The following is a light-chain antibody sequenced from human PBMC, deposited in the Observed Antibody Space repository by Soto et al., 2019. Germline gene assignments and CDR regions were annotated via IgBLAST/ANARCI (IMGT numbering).Light chain of an antibody. V-gene: IGKV1-5*01. Sequence: DIQMTQSPSTLSSSVGDTVTITCRASESIDNWLAWYQQKPGKAPKLLLFADSTLVRGVPSRFSGRGSGTEFTLTISSLQAHDYATVYCQQYHTNWTFGQGTKVEIK. CDR3: QQYHTNWT. CDR1: ESIDNW. CDR2: ADS. J-gene: IGKJ1*01.